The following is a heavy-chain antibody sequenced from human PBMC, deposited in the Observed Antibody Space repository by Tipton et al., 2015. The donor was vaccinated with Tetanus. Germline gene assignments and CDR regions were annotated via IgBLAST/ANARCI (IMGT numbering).Heavy chain of an antibody. J-gene: IGHJ5*02. Sequence: LRLSCTVSGGSISSGTYYWGWIRQPPGRGLEWIGNIYNYNGNTLQNPSLKNRVTLSLDKSKNQFSLKLRSVTAADTAVYYCARSADNWFDPWGPGTLVTVSS. CDR3: ARSADNWFDP. V-gene: IGHV4-39*01. CDR2: IYNYNGNT. CDR1: GGSISSGTYY.